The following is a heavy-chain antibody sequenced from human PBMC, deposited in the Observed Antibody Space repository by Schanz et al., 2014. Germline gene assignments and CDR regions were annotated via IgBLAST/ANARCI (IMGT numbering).Heavy chain of an antibody. CDR1: GFTFSNFG. J-gene: IGHJ4*02. CDR3: ARKTDSSGTGDY. CDR2: IRYDGSNK. V-gene: IGHV3-30*02. Sequence: QLVESGGGLQQPGESLRVSCGASGFTFSNFGLHWVRQAPGKGLEWVAFIRYDGSNKYYADSVKGRFTISRDNSQNTLYLQMNSLRAEDTAVYYCARKTDSSGTGDYWGQGTLVTVSS. D-gene: IGHD6-19*01.